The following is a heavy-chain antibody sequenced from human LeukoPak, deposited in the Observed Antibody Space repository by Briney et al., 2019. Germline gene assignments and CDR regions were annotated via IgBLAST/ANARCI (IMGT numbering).Heavy chain of an antibody. CDR1: GYSISSGYY. D-gene: IGHD3-16*01. CDR3: ARRGGVDY. J-gene: IGHJ4*02. CDR2: MYHSGST. V-gene: IGHV4-38-2*02. Sequence: SETLSLTCTVSGYSISSGYYWGWIRQPPGKGLEWIGSMYHSGSTYSNPSLKSRVTISVDTSKNQFSLKLSSVTAADTAVYYCARRGGVDYWGQGTLVTVSS.